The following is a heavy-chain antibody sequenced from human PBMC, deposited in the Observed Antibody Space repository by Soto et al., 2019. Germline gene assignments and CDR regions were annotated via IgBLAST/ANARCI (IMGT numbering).Heavy chain of an antibody. CDR2: ISYDGNNK. V-gene: IGHV3-30*18. J-gene: IGHJ6*03. Sequence: QLQLVESGGGVVQPGRSLRLSCAASGFTFSTYGMHWVRQAPGKGLEWVAVISYDGNNKYYADSVKGRFTISRDNSKNTLYLQMNSLRPEDTAVYYCAKVSAQLVHYFYFHYMDVWGKGPRSPSP. D-gene: IGHD6-6*01. CDR3: AKVSAQLVHYFYFHYMDV. CDR1: GFTFSTYG.